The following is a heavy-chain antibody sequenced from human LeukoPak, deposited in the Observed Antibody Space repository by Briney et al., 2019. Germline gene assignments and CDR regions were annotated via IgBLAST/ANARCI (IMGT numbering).Heavy chain of an antibody. D-gene: IGHD3-22*01. CDR3: AKAFSSGLSPFDY. CDR2: IRGAEGGT. CDR1: GFTINTFT. V-gene: IGHV3-23*01. Sequence: GGSLRLSCAASGFTINTFTMNWVRQAPGKGLEWVSTIRGAEGGTYYADSVKGRFTISRDNFENTLYLQMNYLREEDTALYYCAKAFSSGLSPFDYWGQGALVTVSS. J-gene: IGHJ4*02.